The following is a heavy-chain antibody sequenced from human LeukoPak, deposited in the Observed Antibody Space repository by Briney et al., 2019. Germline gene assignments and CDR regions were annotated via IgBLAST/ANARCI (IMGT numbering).Heavy chain of an antibody. CDR2: IYTSGGT. Sequence: SETLSLTCTVSGGSISSYYWSWIRQPAGKGLEWIGRIYTSGGTNYNPSLKSRVTISGDKSKNQFSLKLSSVTAADTAVYCCARGSVATTPYYYYYYMDVWGKGTTVTVSS. CDR3: ARGSVATTPYYYYYYMDV. D-gene: IGHD1-26*01. V-gene: IGHV4-4*07. J-gene: IGHJ6*03. CDR1: GGSISSYY.